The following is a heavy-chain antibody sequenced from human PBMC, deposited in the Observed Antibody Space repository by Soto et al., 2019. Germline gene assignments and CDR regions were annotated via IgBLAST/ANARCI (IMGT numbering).Heavy chain of an antibody. V-gene: IGHV3-23*01. D-gene: IGHD6-19*01. CDR2: ISGSGGST. CDR1: GFTFSSYA. J-gene: IGHJ3*02. CDR3: AKDFVRRVAGISKAFWAFDI. Sequence: EVQLLESGGGLVQPGGSLRLSCVASGFTFSSYAMSWVRQAPGKGLEWVSAISGSGGSTYYADSVKGRFTISRDNSKNTLYLQMNSLRAEDTAVYYCAKDFVRRVAGISKAFWAFDIWGQGTMVTVSS.